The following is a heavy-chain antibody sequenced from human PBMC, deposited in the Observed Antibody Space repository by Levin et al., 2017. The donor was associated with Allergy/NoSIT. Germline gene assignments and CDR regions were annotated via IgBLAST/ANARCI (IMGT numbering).Heavy chain of an antibody. V-gene: IGHV3-30*18. Sequence: GGSLRLSCAASGFSFRSFGMHWVRQAPGKGLEWVAVISYDGSDKYYADSVKGRFTISRDNTKNTLYLQMNSLRGEDAAVYYCAKDVVFGTSSWSLDFWGQGTLVTVSS. CDR1: GFSFRSFG. D-gene: IGHD6-13*01. J-gene: IGHJ4*02. CDR3: AKDVVFGTSSWSLDF. CDR2: ISYDGSDK.